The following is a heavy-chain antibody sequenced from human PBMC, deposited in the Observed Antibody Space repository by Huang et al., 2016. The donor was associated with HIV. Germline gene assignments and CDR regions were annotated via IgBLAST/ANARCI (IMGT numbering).Heavy chain of an antibody. CDR2: INTDTGKP. Sequence: QVQLVQSGSELKKPGASVKVSCKASGYTFTNYGVHWVRQAPGQGLELMGLINTDTGKPRYAQGLTGRFVFSLDTAVNTAYLQISSLKAADSAIYYCVRVRRVMDTYCVADYSTLEAFDIWGQGTVVTVSA. J-gene: IGHJ3*02. D-gene: IGHD2-21*01. CDR1: GYTFTNYG. CDR3: VRVRRVMDTYCVADYSTLEAFDI. V-gene: IGHV7-4-1*02.